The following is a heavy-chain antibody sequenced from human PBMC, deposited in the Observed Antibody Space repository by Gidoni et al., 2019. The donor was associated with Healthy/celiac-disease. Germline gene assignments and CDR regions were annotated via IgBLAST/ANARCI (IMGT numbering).Heavy chain of an antibody. CDR1: GYTFTSYG. CDR3: ARLTYYDFWSGYRYGMDV. Sequence: QVQLVQSGAEVKKPGASVKVSCKASGYTFTSYGISWVRQAPGQGLEWMGWISAYNGNTNYAQKLQGRVTMTTDTSTSTAYMELRSLRSDDTAVYYCARLTYYDFWSGYRYGMDVWGQGTTVTVSS. J-gene: IGHJ6*02. V-gene: IGHV1-18*01. CDR2: ISAYNGNT. D-gene: IGHD3-3*01.